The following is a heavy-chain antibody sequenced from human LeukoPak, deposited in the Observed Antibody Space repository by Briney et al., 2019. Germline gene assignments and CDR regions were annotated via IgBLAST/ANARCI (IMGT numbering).Heavy chain of an antibody. D-gene: IGHD6-19*01. Sequence: SETLSLTCTVSGGSISSSSYYWGWIRQPPGKGLEWIGSIYYSGSTYYNPSLKSRVTISVDTSKNQFSLKLSSVTAADTAVYYCARGRSGIAVAGTRGRYFDYWGQGTLVTVSS. CDR3: ARGRSGIAVAGTRGRYFDY. CDR1: GGSISSSSYY. J-gene: IGHJ4*02. CDR2: IYYSGST. V-gene: IGHV4-39*01.